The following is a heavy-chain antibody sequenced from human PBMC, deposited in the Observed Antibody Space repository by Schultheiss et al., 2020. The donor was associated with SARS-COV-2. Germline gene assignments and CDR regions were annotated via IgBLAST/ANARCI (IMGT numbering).Heavy chain of an antibody. CDR3: ARLDGYGFDY. D-gene: IGHD5-24*01. J-gene: IGHJ4*02. CDR2: INHSGST. Sequence: SETLSLTCAVYGGSFSGYYWSWIRQPPGKGLEWIGEINHSGSTNYNPSLKSRVTMSVDTSKNQFSLKLSSVTAADTALYYCARLDGYGFDYWGQGTLVTVSS. V-gene: IGHV4-34*01. CDR1: GGSFSGYY.